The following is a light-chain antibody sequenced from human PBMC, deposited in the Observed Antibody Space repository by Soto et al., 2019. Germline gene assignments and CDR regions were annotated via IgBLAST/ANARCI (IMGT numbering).Light chain of an antibody. CDR1: TGAVTSGHY. CDR3: LLSYSGAQV. J-gene: IGLJ3*02. CDR2: DTT. V-gene: IGLV7-46*01. Sequence: QAVVTQEPSLTVSPGGTVTLACGSRTGAVTSGHYPYWFQQKPGQAPRPLIYDTTNKHSWTPARFSGSLLGGKAALTLSGAQPEDEAEYYCLLSYSGAQVFGGGTKLTVL.